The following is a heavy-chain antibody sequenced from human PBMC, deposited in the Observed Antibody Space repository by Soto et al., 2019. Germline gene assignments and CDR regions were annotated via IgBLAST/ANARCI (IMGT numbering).Heavy chain of an antibody. CDR1: GGSISSGGYS. CDR3: ARVPYP. CDR2: IYHSGST. Sequence: QLQLQESGSGLVKPLQTLSLTCAVSGGSISSGGYSWSWIRQPPGKGLEWIAYIYHSGSTYYNPSLNSRVTLSVHRSKNQCSLKLSSLTAADTAASYCARVPYPWGQGTLVTVSS. J-gene: IGHJ5*02. V-gene: IGHV4-30-2*01.